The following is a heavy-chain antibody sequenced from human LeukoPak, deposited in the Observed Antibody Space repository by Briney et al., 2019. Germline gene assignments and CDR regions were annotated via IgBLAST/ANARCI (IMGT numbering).Heavy chain of an antibody. CDR2: ISWNSGNL. Sequence: PGGSLRLSCAASGFTFDDYAMNWVRQAPGKGLEWVSGISWNSGNLGYADSVKGRFTISRDNSKNTLYLQMNSLRAEDTAVYYCAKDRSDCGGDCYPYYYYYYGMDVWGQGTTVTVSS. CDR1: GFTFDDYA. J-gene: IGHJ6*02. D-gene: IGHD2-21*02. V-gene: IGHV3-9*01. CDR3: AKDRSDCGGDCYPYYYYYYGMDV.